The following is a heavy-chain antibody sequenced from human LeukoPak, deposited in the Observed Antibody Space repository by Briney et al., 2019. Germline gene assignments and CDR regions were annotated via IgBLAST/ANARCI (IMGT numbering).Heavy chain of an antibody. V-gene: IGHV4-59*01. Sequence: SETLSLTCSVSGGSISSFYCNWMRQPAGKGLEWIGYIYYSETANYNPSLKSRVTISVDTSKNQFSLKLTSVTAADTAVYYCARVYYSSSYDYWYFDLWGRGTLVTVSS. CDR2: IYYSETA. D-gene: IGHD6-13*01. J-gene: IGHJ2*01. CDR3: ARVYYSSSYDYWYFDL. CDR1: GGSISSFY.